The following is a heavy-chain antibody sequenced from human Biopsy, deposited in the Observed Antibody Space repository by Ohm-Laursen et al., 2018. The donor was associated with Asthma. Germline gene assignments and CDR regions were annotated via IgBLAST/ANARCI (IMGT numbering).Heavy chain of an antibody. J-gene: IGHJ5*02. Sequence: TLSLTWTVSGGSINIGDYYWSWIRQHLVKGLEWIGHIYYSGSTYYNPSLKSRVSISLDTSKNQFSLSLTSVTAADTAVYYCARTTYGHDGFDPWGQGTLVTVSS. D-gene: IGHD4-17*01. CDR3: ARTTYGHDGFDP. V-gene: IGHV4-31*02. CDR2: IYYSGST. CDR1: GGSINIGDYY.